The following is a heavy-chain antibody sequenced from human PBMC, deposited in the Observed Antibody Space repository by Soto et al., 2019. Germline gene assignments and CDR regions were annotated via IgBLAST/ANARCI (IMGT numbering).Heavy chain of an antibody. Sequence: GGSLRLSCAASGCTFSSYAMSWVRQAPGKGLEWVSAISGSGGSTYYADSVKGRFTISRDNSKNTLYLQMNSLRAEDTAVYYCAKVPGRYYDFWSGYYMDYWGQGTLVTVSS. CDR3: AKVPGRYYDFWSGYYMDY. J-gene: IGHJ4*02. CDR1: GCTFSSYA. V-gene: IGHV3-23*01. D-gene: IGHD3-3*01. CDR2: ISGSGGST.